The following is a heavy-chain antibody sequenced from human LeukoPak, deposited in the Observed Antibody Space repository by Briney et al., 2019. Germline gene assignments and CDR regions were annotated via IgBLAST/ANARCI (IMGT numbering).Heavy chain of an antibody. V-gene: IGHV3-23*01. CDR1: GFTFSSYA. CDR2: ISGSGGRT. CDR3: AKHQQIYGDSLMDV. Sequence: QPGGSRRLSCAASGFTFSSYAMSWVRQAPGEGLEWVSTISGSGGRTYYTDSVKGRFTISRDNSKNTLLLQMNSLRVEDTAIYYCAKHQQIYGDSLMDVWGKGTTVTVSS. D-gene: IGHD4-17*01. J-gene: IGHJ6*04.